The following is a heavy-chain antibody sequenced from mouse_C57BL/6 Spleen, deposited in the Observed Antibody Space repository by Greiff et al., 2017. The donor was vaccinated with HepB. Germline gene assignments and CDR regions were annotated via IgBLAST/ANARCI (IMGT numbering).Heavy chain of an antibody. V-gene: IGHV1-80*01. CDR3: ARDDYGSSFLFAY. Sequence: QVQLKQSGAELVKPGASVKISCKASGYAFSSYWMNWVKQRPGKGLEWIGQIYPGDGDTNYNGKFKGKATLTADKSSSTAYMQLSSLTSEDSAVYVCARDDYGSSFLFAYWGQGTLVTVAA. CDR2: IYPGDGDT. J-gene: IGHJ3*01. CDR1: GYAFSSYW. D-gene: IGHD1-1*01.